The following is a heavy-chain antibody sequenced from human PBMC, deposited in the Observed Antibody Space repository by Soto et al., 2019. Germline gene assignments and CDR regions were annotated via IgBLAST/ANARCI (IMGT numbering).Heavy chain of an antibody. CDR3: ARAPTTYYDFWSGALAPPVFDY. Sequence: SETLSLTCTVSGGSISSYYWSWIRQPPGKGLEWIGYIYYSGSTNYNPSLKSRVTISVDTSKNQFSLKLSSVTAADTAVYYCARAPTTYYDFWSGALAPPVFDYWGQGTLVTVSS. CDR1: GGSISSYY. CDR2: IYYSGST. V-gene: IGHV4-59*01. J-gene: IGHJ4*02. D-gene: IGHD3-3*01.